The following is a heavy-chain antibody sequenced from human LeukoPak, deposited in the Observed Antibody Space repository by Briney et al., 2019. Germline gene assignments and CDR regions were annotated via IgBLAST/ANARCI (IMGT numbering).Heavy chain of an antibody. CDR1: GYSISSGYY. Sequence: KPSETLSLTCTVSGYSISSGYYWGWIRQPPGKGLEWIGNIYHSGSTYYNPSLKSRVIISVDTSKNQFSLKLSSVTAADTAVYYCGRPLSYYSDSSGDDAFDIWGQGTMVTVSS. D-gene: IGHD3-22*01. J-gene: IGHJ3*02. CDR3: GRPLSYYSDSSGDDAFDI. CDR2: IYHSGST. V-gene: IGHV4-38-2*02.